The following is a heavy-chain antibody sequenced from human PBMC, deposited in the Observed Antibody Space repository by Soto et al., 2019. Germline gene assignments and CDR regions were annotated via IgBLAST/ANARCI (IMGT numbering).Heavy chain of an antibody. CDR3: ARGNYKWNVVPTLTYYCGMDV. CDR2: IYYSGST. V-gene: IGHV4-31*03. CDR1: GGSISSGGYY. D-gene: IGHD1-20*01. Sequence: QVQLQESGPGLVKPSQTLSLTCTVSGGSISSGGYYWSWIRQHPGKGLEWIGYIYYSGSTYYNPSLKSRVTISVDTSKNQFSLKLSSVTAADTAEYYCARGNYKWNVVPTLTYYCGMDVWGQGTTVTVSS. J-gene: IGHJ6*02.